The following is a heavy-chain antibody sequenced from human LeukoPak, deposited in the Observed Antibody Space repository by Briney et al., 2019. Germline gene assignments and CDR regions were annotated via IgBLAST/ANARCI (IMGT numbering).Heavy chain of an antibody. CDR1: GYSISSGYY. CDR3: AREVWGSIDY. Sequence: PSETLSLTCAVSGYSISSGYYWGWIRQPPGKGLEWIGSIYHSGSTYYNPSLKSRVTISVDTSKNQFSLKLSSVTAADTAVYYCAREVWGSIDYWGQGTLVTVSS. J-gene: IGHJ4*02. D-gene: IGHD3-16*01. CDR2: IYHSGST. V-gene: IGHV4-38-2*02.